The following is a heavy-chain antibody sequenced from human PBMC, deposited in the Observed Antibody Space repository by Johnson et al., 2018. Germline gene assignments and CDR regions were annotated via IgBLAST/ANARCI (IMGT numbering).Heavy chain of an antibody. J-gene: IGHJ3*02. CDR3: ARGGSADYGDSEAFDT. D-gene: IGHD4-17*01. V-gene: IGHV3-13*01. CDR1: GFTFSSYD. Sequence: EVQLVESGGGLVQPGGSLRLSCAASGFTFSSYDMHWVRQATGKGLEWVSAIGTAGEAYYPGSVKGRFTIPRENAKNSLYLQMNSLRARDTAVYYCARGGSADYGDSEAFDTWGQGTMVTVSS. CDR2: IGTAGEA.